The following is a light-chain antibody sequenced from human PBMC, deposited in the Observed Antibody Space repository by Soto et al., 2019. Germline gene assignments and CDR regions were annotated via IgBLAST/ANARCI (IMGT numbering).Light chain of an antibody. CDR2: AAS. CDR3: LQDYNFPLS. CDR1: QGIGND. V-gene: IGKV1-6*01. Sequence: ALQMTQSPASLSASVGDRVTITCRASQGIGNDLAWYQQRPGKAPKLLIFAASSLQSGVPSRFSGSGSGTDFTLTISSLQPGDFATYYWLQDYNFPLSFGGGTKVEIK. J-gene: IGKJ4*01.